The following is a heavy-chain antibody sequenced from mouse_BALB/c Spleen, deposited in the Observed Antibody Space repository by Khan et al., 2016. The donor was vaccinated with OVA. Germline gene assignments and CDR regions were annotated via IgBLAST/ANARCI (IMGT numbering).Heavy chain of an antibody. Sequence: EVQLQESGPGLVKPSQSLSLTCTVTGYSITSNYAWNWIRQFPGNKLEWMGYISYSGSTSYNPFLKSRISITRDTTKNQFFMLLRSVTTEDTATEYCARGNYYGYAMDYWGQGTSVTVSS. CDR3: ARGNYYGYAMDY. V-gene: IGHV3-2*02. J-gene: IGHJ4*01. D-gene: IGHD1-1*01. CDR1: GYSITSNYA. CDR2: ISYSGST.